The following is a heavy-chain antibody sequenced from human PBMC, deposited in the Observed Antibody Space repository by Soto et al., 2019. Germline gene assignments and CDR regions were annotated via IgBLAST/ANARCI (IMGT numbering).Heavy chain of an antibody. Sequence: QVQLVESGGGVVQPGRSLRLSCSASRFTFSDFEMYWVRQAPGKGLDWVSFISYDGSNQYYAGSVKGRFTVSRDNSKNTLFLLMSSLGPEDTAVYFCARRTGTAPRFDYGGQGTLVTVSS. CDR3: ARRTGTAPRFDY. J-gene: IGHJ4*02. D-gene: IGHD1-7*01. V-gene: IGHV3-30-3*01. CDR2: ISYDGSNQ. CDR1: RFTFSDFE.